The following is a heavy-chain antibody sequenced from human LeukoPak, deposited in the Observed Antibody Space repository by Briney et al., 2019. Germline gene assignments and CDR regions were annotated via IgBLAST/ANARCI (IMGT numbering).Heavy chain of an antibody. J-gene: IGHJ4*02. CDR3: AKAPSAGYGGNPPAYYFDY. CDR1: GFTFSSYG. Sequence: GRSLRLSCAASGFTFSSYGMHWVRQAPGKGLEWVAVISYDGSNKYYADSVKGRFTISRDNSKNTLYLQMNSLRAEDTAVYYCAKAPSAGYGGNPPAYYFDYWGQGTLVTVSS. V-gene: IGHV3-30*18. CDR2: ISYDGSNK. D-gene: IGHD4-23*01.